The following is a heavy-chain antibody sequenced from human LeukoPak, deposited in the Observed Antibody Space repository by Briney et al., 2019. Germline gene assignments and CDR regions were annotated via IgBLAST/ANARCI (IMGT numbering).Heavy chain of an antibody. CDR3: ARDRYCSSTSCYKGVYYYMDV. D-gene: IGHD2-2*02. CDR1: GYTFTSYG. V-gene: IGHV1-18*01. CDR2: ISAYNGNT. J-gene: IGHJ6*03. Sequence: ASVKVSCKASGYTFTSYGISWGRQAPGQGLGWMGWISAYNGNTNYAQKLQGRVTMTTDTSTSTAYMELRSLRSDDTAVYYCARDRYCSSTSCYKGVYYYMDVWGKGTTVTVSS.